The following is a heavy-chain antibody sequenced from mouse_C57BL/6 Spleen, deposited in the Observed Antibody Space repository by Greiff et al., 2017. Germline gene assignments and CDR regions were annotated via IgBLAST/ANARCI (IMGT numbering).Heavy chain of an antibody. D-gene: IGHD1-1*01. CDR2: IYPRSGNT. Sequence: VKLMESGAELARPGASVKLSCKASGYTFTSYGISWVKQRTGQGLEWIGEIYPRSGNTYYNEKFKGKATLTADKSSSTAYMELRSLTSEDSAVYFCARSRTTVVATDYAMDYWGQGTSVTVSS. V-gene: IGHV1-81*01. CDR1: GYTFTSYG. J-gene: IGHJ4*01. CDR3: ARSRTTVVATDYAMDY.